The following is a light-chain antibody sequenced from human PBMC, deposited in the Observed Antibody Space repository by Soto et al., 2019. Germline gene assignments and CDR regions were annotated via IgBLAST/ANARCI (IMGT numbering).Light chain of an antibody. CDR3: QQRSTWPPPIP. CDR2: EAS. J-gene: IGKJ5*01. V-gene: IGKV3-11*01. CDR1: QRVSTC. Sequence: IGLTQSQGTLSLSHGDRATLSCRAIQRVSTCLALYQQRPGQAPRLLISEASNRATGSPARFSGSGSGTDFTLTINSLEPEDFAVYYCQQRSTWPPPIPLGQGTRLEI.